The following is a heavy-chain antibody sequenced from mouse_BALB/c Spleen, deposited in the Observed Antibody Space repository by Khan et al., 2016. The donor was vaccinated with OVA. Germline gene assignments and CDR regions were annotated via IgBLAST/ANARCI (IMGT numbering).Heavy chain of an antibody. D-gene: IGHD4-1*01. J-gene: IGHJ4*01. CDR3: ATSNPFYAMDY. CDR1: GYSFTDYS. V-gene: IGHV9-2-1*01. CDR2: INTETGEL. Sequence: QIQLVQSGPELKKPGETVKISCKASGYSFTDYSMHWVKQAPGKGLKWMGWINTETGELTYADDFKGRFAFSLETSVSTAYLQINNLKNEDTATYFCATSNPFYAMDYWGQGTSVTVSA.